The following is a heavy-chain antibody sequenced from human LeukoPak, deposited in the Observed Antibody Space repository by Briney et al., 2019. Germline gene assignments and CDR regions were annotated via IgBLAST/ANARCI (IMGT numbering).Heavy chain of an antibody. Sequence: GSSVKVSCKASGGTFSSYAISWVRQAPGQGLEWMGRIIPILGIANYAQKFQGRVTITADKSTSTAYMELSSLRSEDTAVNYCARFGGWLQSHYYYYSMDVWGQGTTVTVSS. CDR3: ARFGGWLQSHYYYYSMDV. V-gene: IGHV1-69*04. CDR2: IIPILGIA. J-gene: IGHJ6*02. D-gene: IGHD5-24*01. CDR1: GGTFSSYA.